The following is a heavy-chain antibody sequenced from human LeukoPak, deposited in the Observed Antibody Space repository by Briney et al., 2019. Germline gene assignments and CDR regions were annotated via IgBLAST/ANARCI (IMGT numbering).Heavy chain of an antibody. CDR3: ARDQNSGFGH. V-gene: IGHV4-31*03. J-gene: IGHJ4*02. CDR2: ISYSGST. Sequence: SETLSLTCTVSGGSISSRGYYWSWIRQHPGTSLEWIGYISYSGSTYYNPSLKSRVTISGDTSKNQFSLRLTSVSAADTAVYYCARDQNSGFGHWGKGTLVTVSS. CDR1: GGSISSRGYY. D-gene: IGHD4-23*01.